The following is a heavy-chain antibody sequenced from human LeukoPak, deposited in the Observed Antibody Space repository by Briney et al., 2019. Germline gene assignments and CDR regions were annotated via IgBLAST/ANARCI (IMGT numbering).Heavy chain of an antibody. CDR1: GYTFTSNY. D-gene: IGHD5-24*01. Sequence: ASVKVSCKASGYTFTSNYMHWVRQAPGQGPEWMGVISPSGGSTTYAQKFQGGVTLARGMSTSTDYLELRSLRFENTAVYYCARDNSVRDEAWWFNPWGQGTVITVSA. V-gene: IGHV1-46*01. J-gene: IGHJ5*02. CDR2: ISPSGGST. CDR3: ARDNSVRDEAWWFNP.